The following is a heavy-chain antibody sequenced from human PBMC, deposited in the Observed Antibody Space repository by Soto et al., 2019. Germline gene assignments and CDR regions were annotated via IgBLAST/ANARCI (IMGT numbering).Heavy chain of an antibody. CDR2: IFWDDDK. CDR1: GFSLSTSGEG. V-gene: IGHV2-5*02. CDR3: AHRRVVVACPLNWFDP. Sequence: QITLKESGPTLVKPTQTLTLTCTFSGFSLSTSGEGVGWIRQPPGKALEWLALIFWDDDKRYSPFLKSRLTITKDTSKNQVVLTMTKMDPVDTATYYCAHRRVVVACPLNWFDPWGQGTLVTVSS. J-gene: IGHJ5*02. D-gene: IGHD3-22*01.